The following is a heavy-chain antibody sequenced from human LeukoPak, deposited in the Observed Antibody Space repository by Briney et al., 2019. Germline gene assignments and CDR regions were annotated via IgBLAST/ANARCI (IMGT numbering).Heavy chain of an antibody. J-gene: IGHJ4*02. V-gene: IGHV3-30*02. D-gene: IGHD1-1*01. CDR1: GFTFSSYG. CDR2: IRYDGSNK. CDR3: AKDTGASDTLKYNTDY. Sequence: GGSLRLSCAASGFTFSSYGMHWVRQAPGKGLEWVAFIRYDGSNKYYADSVKGRFTISRGNSKNTLYLQMNSLRAEDTAVYYCAKDTGASDTLKYNTDYWGQGTLVTVSS.